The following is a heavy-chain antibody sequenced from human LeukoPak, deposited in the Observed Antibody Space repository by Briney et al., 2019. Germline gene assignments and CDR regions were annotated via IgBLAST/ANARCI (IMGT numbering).Heavy chain of an antibody. CDR2: IYYSGST. V-gene: IGHV4-39*01. D-gene: IGHD4-17*01. CDR3: ARPYGAAGLD. Sequence: PSETLSLTCTVSGGSISSSGYYWGWIRQPPGKGLEWIGSIYYSGSTYYNPSLKSRVTISVDTSKNQFSLKLSSVTAADTAVYYCARPYGAAGLDWGQGTLVTVSS. CDR1: GGSISSSGYY. J-gene: IGHJ4*02.